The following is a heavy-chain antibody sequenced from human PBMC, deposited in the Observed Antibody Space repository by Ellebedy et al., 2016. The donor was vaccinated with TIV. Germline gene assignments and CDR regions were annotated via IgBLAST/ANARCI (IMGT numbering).Heavy chain of an antibody. CDR3: ASDGSYGDYRSPTHAFVM. V-gene: IGHV3-7*01. D-gene: IGHD4-17*01. CDR2: IKQDGSEK. CDR1: GFTFSLYA. J-gene: IGHJ3*02. Sequence: GGSLRLSCATSGFTFSLYAMSWVRQAPGKGLEWVANIKQDGSEKYYVDSVRGRFTISRDNAKNSLYLQMNSLRAEDTAVYYCASDGSYGDYRSPTHAFVMWGQGTLVTVSS.